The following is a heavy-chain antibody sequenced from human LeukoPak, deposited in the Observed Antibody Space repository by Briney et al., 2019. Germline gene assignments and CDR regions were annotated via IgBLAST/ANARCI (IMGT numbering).Heavy chain of an antibody. CDR1: GGTFSDNA. Sequence: SVKVSCKASGGTFSDNAVSFIRQAPGQGLEWMGGFIPILGTPSYAQKFQGRVSITADESTSTAYMELTSLRSEDTAVYYCARGALGVREYFQHWGQGTLISVPS. J-gene: IGHJ1*01. D-gene: IGHD2-8*01. CDR2: FIPILGTP. V-gene: IGHV1-69*13. CDR3: ARGALGVREYFQH.